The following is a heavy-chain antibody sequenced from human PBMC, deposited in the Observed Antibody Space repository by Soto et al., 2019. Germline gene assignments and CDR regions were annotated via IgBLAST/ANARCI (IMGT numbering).Heavy chain of an antibody. CDR1: GFTFSSYW. CDR2: IKQDGSEK. CDR3: ARDQKGANYVYYYYGMDV. J-gene: IGHJ6*02. D-gene: IGHD1-7*01. V-gene: IGHV3-7*01. Sequence: ESGGGLVQPGGSLRLSCAASGFTFSSYWMSWVRQAPGKGLEWVANIKQDGSEKYYVDSVKGRFTISRDNAKNSLYLQMNSLRAEDTAVYYCARDQKGANYVYYYYGMDVRGQGTTVTVSS.